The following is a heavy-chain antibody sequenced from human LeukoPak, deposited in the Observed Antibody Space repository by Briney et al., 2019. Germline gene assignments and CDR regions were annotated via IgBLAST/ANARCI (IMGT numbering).Heavy chain of an antibody. CDR3: ARQGDEFWSGYPC. CDR1: GFSFGTYA. J-gene: IGHJ4*02. V-gene: IGHV3-23*01. Sequence: GGSLRLSCVASGFSFGTYAMSWVRQAPGKGLEWVTVISGRGDNTYYADAVRGRFIVSRDDSKNTVFLQMNSLGGDDTAVYYCARQGDEFWSGYPCWGRGVLVTVSS. D-gene: IGHD3-3*01. CDR2: ISGRGDNT.